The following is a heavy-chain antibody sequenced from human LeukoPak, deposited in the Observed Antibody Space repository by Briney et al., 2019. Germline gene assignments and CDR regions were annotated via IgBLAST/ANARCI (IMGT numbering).Heavy chain of an antibody. Sequence: SVKVSCKASGGTFSSYAISWVRQAPGQGLEWMGGIIPIFGTANYAQKFQGRVTITTDESTSTAYMELSSLRSEDTAVYFCARHWSGYDLLSGYYQSPLAAFDIWGQGTVVTVSS. J-gene: IGHJ3*02. CDR2: IIPIFGTA. CDR3: ARHWSGYDLLSGYYQSPLAAFDI. V-gene: IGHV1-69*05. D-gene: IGHD3-3*01. CDR1: GGTFSSYA.